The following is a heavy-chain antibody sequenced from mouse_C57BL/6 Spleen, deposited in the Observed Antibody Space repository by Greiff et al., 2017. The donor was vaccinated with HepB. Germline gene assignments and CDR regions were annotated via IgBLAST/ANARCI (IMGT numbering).Heavy chain of an antibody. V-gene: IGHV1-82*01. D-gene: IGHD3-2*02. Sequence: QVQLQQSGPELVKPGASVKISCKASGYAFSSSWMNWVKQRPGKGLEWIGRIYPGDGDTNYNGKFKGKATLTADKSSSTAYMQLSSLTSEDSAVYFCARARSSGYPHYYAMDYWGQGTSVTVSS. J-gene: IGHJ4*01. CDR2: IYPGDGDT. CDR3: ARARSSGYPHYYAMDY. CDR1: GYAFSSSW.